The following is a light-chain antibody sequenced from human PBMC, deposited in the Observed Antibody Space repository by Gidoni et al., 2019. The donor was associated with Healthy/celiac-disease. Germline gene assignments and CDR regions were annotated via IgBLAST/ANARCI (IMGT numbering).Light chain of an antibody. Sequence: ELVLTQSPGTLSLSPGERATLSCRASQSVSSSYLAWYQQKPGQAPRLLIYGASSRATGIPDRFSGSGSGTDFTLTISRLEPEDLAVYYCQQYGSSLWTFXXXTKVEIK. J-gene: IGKJ1*01. V-gene: IGKV3-20*01. CDR2: GAS. CDR3: QQYGSSLWT. CDR1: QSVSSSY.